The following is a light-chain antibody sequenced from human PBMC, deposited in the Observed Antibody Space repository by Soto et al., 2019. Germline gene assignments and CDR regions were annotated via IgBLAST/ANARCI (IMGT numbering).Light chain of an antibody. CDR1: SDDIGTFKY. CDR3: SSYRASSKEV. J-gene: IGLJ1*01. CDR2: EVS. V-gene: IGLV2-14*01. Sequence: HSVLAQPASVSGSPGQSITISCTGTSDDIGTFKYVSWYQQHPGKAPKLLIYEVSVRPSGISGRFSASKSGNTASLTISALRAEDEADYYCSSYRASSKEVFGTGTKVTVL.